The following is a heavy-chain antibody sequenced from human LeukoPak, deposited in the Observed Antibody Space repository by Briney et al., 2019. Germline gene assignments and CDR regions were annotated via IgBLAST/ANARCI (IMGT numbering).Heavy chain of an antibody. V-gene: IGHV4-39*07. CDR1: GGSISSSSYY. J-gene: IGHJ6*03. CDR3: ARVPANGGNYYMDV. Sequence: SETLSLTCTVSGGSISSSSYYWGWLRQPPGKGLEWIGSIYYSGSTYYNPSLKSRVTISVDTSKNQFSLKLSSVTAADTAVYYGARVPANGGNYYMDVWGKGTTVTVSS. D-gene: IGHD4-23*01. CDR2: IYYSGST.